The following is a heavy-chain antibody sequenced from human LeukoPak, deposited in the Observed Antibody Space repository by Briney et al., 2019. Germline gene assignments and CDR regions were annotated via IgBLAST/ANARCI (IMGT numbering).Heavy chain of an antibody. V-gene: IGHV3-21*01. CDR2: ISSSSSYI. J-gene: IGHJ4*02. D-gene: IGHD2-2*01. Sequence: GGSLRLSCAASGFTFSSYSMNWVRQAPGKGLEWVSSISSSSSYIYYADSVKGRFTISRDNAKNSLHLQMNSLRAEDTAVYFCAVAQPDAPFDYWGQGNRVTVSS. CDR1: GFTFSSYS. CDR3: AVAQPDAPFDY.